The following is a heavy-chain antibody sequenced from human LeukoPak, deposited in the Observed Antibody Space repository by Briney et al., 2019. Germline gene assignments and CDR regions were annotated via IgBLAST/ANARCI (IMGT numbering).Heavy chain of an antibody. V-gene: IGHV3-49*04. J-gene: IGHJ3*02. D-gene: IGHD3-22*01. CDR1: GFTFGDYA. CDR2: IRSKAYGGTT. Sequence: GRSLRLSCTASGFTFGDYAMSWVRQAPGKGLEWVGFIRSKAYGGTTEYAESVKGRFTISRDDSKSIAYLQMNSLKTEDTAVYYCTRDRQYYYDSSGTFDIWGQGTMVTVTS. CDR3: TRDRQYYYDSSGTFDI.